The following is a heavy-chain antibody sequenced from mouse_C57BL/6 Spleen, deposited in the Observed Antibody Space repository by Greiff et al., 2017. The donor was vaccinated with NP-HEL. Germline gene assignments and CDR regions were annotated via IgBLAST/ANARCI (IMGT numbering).Heavy chain of an antibody. V-gene: IGHV1-52*01. CDR1: GYTFTSYW. Sequence: QVQLQQPGAELVRPGSSVKLSCKASGYTFTSYWMHWVKQRPIQGLEWIGNIDPSDSETHYNQKFKDKATLTVDKSSSTADMQLSSLTSEDSAVYYCARSELGRKAWFAYWGQGTLVTVSA. J-gene: IGHJ3*01. CDR2: IDPSDSET. CDR3: ARSELGRKAWFAY. D-gene: IGHD4-1*01.